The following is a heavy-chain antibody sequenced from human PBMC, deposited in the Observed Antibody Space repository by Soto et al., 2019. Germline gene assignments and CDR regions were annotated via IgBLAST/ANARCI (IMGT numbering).Heavy chain of an antibody. J-gene: IGHJ6*02. Sequence: SETLSLTCAVYGGSFSGYYWSWIRQPPGKGLEWIGEINHSGSTNYNPSLKSRVTISVDASKNQFSLKLSSVTAADTAVYYCARGLSRVATISRYYYYGMDVWGQGTTVTVSS. D-gene: IGHD5-12*01. V-gene: IGHV4-34*01. CDR1: GGSFSGYY. CDR2: INHSGST. CDR3: ARGLSRVATISRYYYYGMDV.